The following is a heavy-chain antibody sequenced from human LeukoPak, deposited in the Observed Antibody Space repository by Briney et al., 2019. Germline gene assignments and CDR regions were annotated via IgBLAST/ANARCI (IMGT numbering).Heavy chain of an antibody. J-gene: IGHJ5*01. CDR2: IYHSGST. CDR1: GGSISSYY. Sequence: SETLSLTCTVSGGSISSYYWSWIRQPPGKGLEWIGYIYHSGSTNYNPSLKSRVTISVDTSKNQFSLKLSSVTAADTAVYYCGRGGLLTPCNSTSFQATLPWFHPRGQGTL. D-gene: IGHD2-2*01. CDR3: GRGGLLTPCNSTSFQATLPWFHP. V-gene: IGHV4-59*01.